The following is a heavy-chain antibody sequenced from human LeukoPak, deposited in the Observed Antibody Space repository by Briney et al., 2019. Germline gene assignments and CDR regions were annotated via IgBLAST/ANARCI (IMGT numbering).Heavy chain of an antibody. CDR3: ARELRDGYNYLLYYYMDV. J-gene: IGHJ6*03. D-gene: IGHD5-24*01. CDR2: INPNSGGT. Sequence: GASVKVSCKASGYTFTGYYMHWVRQAPGQGLEWMGWINPNSGGTNYAQKFQGRVTMTRDTSISTAYMGLSRLRSDDTAVYYCARELRDGYNYLLYYYMDVWGKGTTVTISS. CDR1: GYTFTGYY. V-gene: IGHV1-2*02.